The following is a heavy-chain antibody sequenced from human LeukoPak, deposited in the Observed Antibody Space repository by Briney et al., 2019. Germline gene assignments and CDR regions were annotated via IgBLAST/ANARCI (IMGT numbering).Heavy chain of an antibody. D-gene: IGHD6-6*01. J-gene: IGHJ4*02. CDR1: GGSFRGYY. CDR2: INHSGST. CDR3: ARARIAARLNWDY. V-gene: IGHV4-34*01. Sequence: PSETLSLTCAVYGGSFRGYYWSWIRQPPGKGLEWLGEINHSGSTNYNPSLKSRVTISVDTSKNQFSLKLSSVTAADTAVYYCARARIAARLNWDYWGQGTLVTVSS.